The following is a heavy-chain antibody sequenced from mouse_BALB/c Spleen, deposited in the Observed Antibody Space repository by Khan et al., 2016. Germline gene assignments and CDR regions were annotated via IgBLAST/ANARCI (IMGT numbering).Heavy chain of an antibody. D-gene: IGHD4-1*01. CDR2: ISYSGST. Sequence: VQLKESGPGLVKPSQSLSLTCTVTGYSITSDYAWNWIRQFPGNKLEWMGYISYSGSTSYNPSLKSRISITRDTSKNQFFLRLNSVTTEDTATYYCAEELCWFDYWGQGTLVTVSA. V-gene: IGHV3-2*02. J-gene: IGHJ3*01. CDR1: GYSITSDYA. CDR3: AEELCWFDY.